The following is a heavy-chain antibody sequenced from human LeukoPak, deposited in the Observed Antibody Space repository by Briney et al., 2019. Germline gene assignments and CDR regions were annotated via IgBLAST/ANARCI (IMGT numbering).Heavy chain of an antibody. J-gene: IGHJ4*02. D-gene: IGHD2-2*01. V-gene: IGHV1-8*01. Sequence: GASVKVSCKASGYTFTSYDINWVRQATGQGLEWMGWMNPNSGNTGYAQKFHGRVTMTRNTSIRTAYRELSRLRSEDTAVYYCARGVVVPAANWGQGTLVTVSS. CDR3: ARGVVVPAAN. CDR1: GYTFTSYD. CDR2: MNPNSGNT.